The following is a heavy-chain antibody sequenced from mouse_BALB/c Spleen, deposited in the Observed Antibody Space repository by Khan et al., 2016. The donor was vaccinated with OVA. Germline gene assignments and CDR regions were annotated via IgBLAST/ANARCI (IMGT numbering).Heavy chain of an antibody. CDR3: AKTARIKY. V-gene: IGHV3-2*02. J-gene: IGHJ2*01. CDR1: GYSITSVYA. Sequence: EVQLQESGPGLVKPSQSLSLTCTVTGYSITSVYAWNWIRKFPGNKLEWMGYLSYSVSTTYNPSLKSRISITREPSKNQFFLQLNSVTTEDTATYYCAKTARIKYWGQGTTLTVSS. D-gene: IGHD1-2*01. CDR2: LSYSVST.